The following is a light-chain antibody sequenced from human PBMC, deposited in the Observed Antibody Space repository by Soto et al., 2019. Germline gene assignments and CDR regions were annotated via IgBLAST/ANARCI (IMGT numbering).Light chain of an antibody. Sequence: QSALTQPASVSGSPGQSIAISCIGVSTDADGHDYVSWYQQHPGQAPKVVIFDVNNRPSGVSDRFSGSKSGSTASLTISGLQAEDEDDYYCSSYTASSPFYLFGTGTKVTVL. J-gene: IGLJ1*01. V-gene: IGLV2-14*03. CDR1: STDADGHDY. CDR3: SSYTASSPFYL. CDR2: DVN.